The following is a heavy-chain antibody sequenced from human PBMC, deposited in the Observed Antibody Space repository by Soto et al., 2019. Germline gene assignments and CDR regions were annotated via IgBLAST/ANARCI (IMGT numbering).Heavy chain of an antibody. Sequence: SETLSLTCAVYGLSFSGYYWSWIRQPPGKGLEWIGEINHSGSTNYNPSLKSRVTISVDTSKNQFSLKLSSVTAADTAVYYCATRLPYDYWGQVTLVTV. D-gene: IGHD4-17*01. CDR2: INHSGST. J-gene: IGHJ4*02. CDR1: GLSFSGYY. CDR3: ATRLPYDY. V-gene: IGHV4-34*01.